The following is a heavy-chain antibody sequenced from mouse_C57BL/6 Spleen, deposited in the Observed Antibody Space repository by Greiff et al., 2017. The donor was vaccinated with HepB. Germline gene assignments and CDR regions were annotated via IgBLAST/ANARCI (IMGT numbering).Heavy chain of an antibody. V-gene: IGHV1-4*01. D-gene: IGHD1-1*01. Sequence: QVQLKESGAELARPGASVKMSCKASGYTFTSYTMHWVKQRPGQGLEWIGYINPSSGYTKYNQKFKDKATLTADKSSSTAYMQLSSLTSEDSAVYYCAQDGSSPNWYFDVWGTGTTVTVSS. J-gene: IGHJ1*03. CDR3: AQDGSSPNWYFDV. CDR1: GYTFTSYT. CDR2: INPSSGYT.